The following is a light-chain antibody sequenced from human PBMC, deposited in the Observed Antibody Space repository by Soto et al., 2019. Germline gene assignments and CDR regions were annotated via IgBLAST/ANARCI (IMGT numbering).Light chain of an antibody. CDR3: QQRRTWPPLS. Sequence: EIVVTQSPATLSLSPGERATLSCRTSQSVGSYLAWYQKKPGKAPRLLIYDASNRATGIPARFSGSGSGRDFTLPIISLAPEDFAVYYCQQRRTWPPLSFGGGTQVHIK. V-gene: IGKV3-11*02. J-gene: IGKJ4*01. CDR1: QSVGSY. CDR2: DAS.